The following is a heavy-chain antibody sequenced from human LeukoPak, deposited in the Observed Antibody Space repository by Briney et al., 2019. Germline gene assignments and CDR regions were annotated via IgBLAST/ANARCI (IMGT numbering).Heavy chain of an antibody. D-gene: IGHD2-2*02. CDR1: GFTFSSYG. V-gene: IGHV3-30*02. CDR3: AKEYCSSTSCYITGDY. Sequence: SGGSLRLSCAASGFTFSSYGMHWVRQAPGKGLEWVAFIRYDGSNKYYADSVRGRFTISRDNSKNTLYLQMNSLRAEDTAVYYCAKEYCSSTSCYITGDYWGQGTLVTVSS. CDR2: IRYDGSNK. J-gene: IGHJ4*02.